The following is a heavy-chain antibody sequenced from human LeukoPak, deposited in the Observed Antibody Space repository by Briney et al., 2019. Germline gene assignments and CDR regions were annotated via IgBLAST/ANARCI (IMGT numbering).Heavy chain of an antibody. CDR2: ISYDGSNK. CDR3: ARDIVATIMEGFDY. J-gene: IGHJ4*02. V-gene: IGHV3-30-3*01. Sequence: GRSLRLSCAASGFTFSSYAMHWVRQAPGKGREWVAVISYDGSNKYYADSVKGRFTISRDNAKNSLYLQMNSLRAEDTAVYYCARDIVATIMEGFDYWGQGTLVTVSS. D-gene: IGHD5-12*01. CDR1: GFTFSSYA.